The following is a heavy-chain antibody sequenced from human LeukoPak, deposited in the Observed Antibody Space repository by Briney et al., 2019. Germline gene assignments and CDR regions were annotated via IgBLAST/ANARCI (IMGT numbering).Heavy chain of an antibody. D-gene: IGHD6-19*01. CDR1: GYTFTGYY. J-gene: IGHJ4*02. Sequence: GASVKVSCKASGYTFTGYYMHWVRQAPGQGLEWMGWINPNSGGTNYAQKFQGRVTMTRDTSISTAYMELSSLRAEDTAVYYCAKDRYSSGWHPAKDWGQGTLVTVSS. V-gene: IGHV1-2*02. CDR3: AKDRYSSGWHPAKD. CDR2: INPNSGGT.